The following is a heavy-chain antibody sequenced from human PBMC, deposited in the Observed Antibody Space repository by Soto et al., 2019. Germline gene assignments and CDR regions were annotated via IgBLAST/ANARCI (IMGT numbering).Heavy chain of an antibody. D-gene: IGHD6-6*01. J-gene: IGHJ5*02. CDR3: AGGTVAARFWFDP. CDR2: IYYSGST. CDR1: GGSISSYY. V-gene: IGHV4-59*01. Sequence: SETLSLTCTVSGGSISSYYWSWIRQPPGKGLERIGYIYYSGSTNYNPSLKSRVTISVDTSKNQFSLKLSSVTAADTAVYYCAGGTVAARFWFDPWGQGTLVTVSS.